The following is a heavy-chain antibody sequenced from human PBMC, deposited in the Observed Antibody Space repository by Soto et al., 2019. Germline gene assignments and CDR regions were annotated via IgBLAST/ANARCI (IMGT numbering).Heavy chain of an antibody. J-gene: IGHJ4*02. Sequence: SVKVSCKASGGTFSSYAISWVRQAPGQGLEWMGGIIPIFGTANYAQKFQGRVTITADESTSTAYMELSSLRSEDTAVYYCARDPPDYGSGSSSDINFDYWGQGTLVTVSS. D-gene: IGHD3-10*01. CDR3: ARDPPDYGSGSSSDINFDY. CDR2: IIPIFGTA. CDR1: GGTFSSYA. V-gene: IGHV1-69*13.